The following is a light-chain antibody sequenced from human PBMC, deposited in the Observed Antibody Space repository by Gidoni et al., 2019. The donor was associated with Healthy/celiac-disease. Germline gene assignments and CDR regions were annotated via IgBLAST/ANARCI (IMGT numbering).Light chain of an antibody. CDR1: QDIRNY. J-gene: IGKJ5*01. CDR2: DAS. V-gene: IGKV1-33*01. Sequence: DSQMTQSPSSLSASVGDRVTITCQASQDIRNYLNWYQQKPGKAPKLLIYDASNLETGVPSRFSGSGSGTDFTFTISSLQAEDIATYYCQQYDNLLSITFGQGTRLEIK. CDR3: QQYDNLLSIT.